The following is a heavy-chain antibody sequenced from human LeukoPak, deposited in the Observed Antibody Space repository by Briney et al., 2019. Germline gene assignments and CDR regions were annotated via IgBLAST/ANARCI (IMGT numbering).Heavy chain of an antibody. CDR3: ARDRIATAPGWFDP. J-gene: IGHJ5*02. Sequence: GGSLRLSCAASGFTFRNYNMNWVRQAPGKGLEGVSSISSGSNYIYYADSVKGRFTISRENAKNSLNLQMNSLRADDTAVYYCARDRIATAPGWFDPWGQGTLVTVSS. CDR2: ISSGSNYI. V-gene: IGHV3-21*01. CDR1: GFTFRNYN. D-gene: IGHD6-13*01.